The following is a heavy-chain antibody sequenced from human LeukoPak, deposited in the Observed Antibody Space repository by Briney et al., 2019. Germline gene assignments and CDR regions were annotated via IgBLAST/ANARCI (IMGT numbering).Heavy chain of an antibody. CDR3: ARRGVVAASRYYYYYYMDV. V-gene: IGHV1-18*01. J-gene: IGHJ6*03. CDR1: GYTFTSYG. Sequence: ASVKVSCKASGYTFTSYGISWVRQAPGQGLEWMGWISAYNGNTNYAQKLQGRVTMTTDTSTSTAYMELRSLRSEDTAVYYCARRGVVAASRYYYYYYMDVWGKGTTVTISS. CDR2: ISAYNGNT. D-gene: IGHD2-15*01.